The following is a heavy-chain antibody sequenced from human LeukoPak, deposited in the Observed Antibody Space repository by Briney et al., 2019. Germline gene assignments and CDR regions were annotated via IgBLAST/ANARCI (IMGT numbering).Heavy chain of an antibody. J-gene: IGHJ4*02. V-gene: IGHV3-23*01. D-gene: IGHD3-22*01. CDR2: IRDNGGST. Sequence: PGGSLRLSCAVSGITLSNYGMSWVRQAPGKGLEWGADIRDNGGSTTYADSVKGPFTISRDNPKNTLYLQMNSTRAEDPAVYFCAKRGVVIRVILVGFHKEAYYFDSWGQASLVTVSS. CDR3: AKRGVVIRVILVGFHKEAYYFDS. CDR1: GITLSNYG.